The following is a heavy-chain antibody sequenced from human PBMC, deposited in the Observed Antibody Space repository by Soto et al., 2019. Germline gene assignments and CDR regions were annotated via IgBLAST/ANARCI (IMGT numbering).Heavy chain of an antibody. CDR1: GDTFSFYT. Sequence: SVKVSCKASGDTFSFYTINWVRQAPGLGLEWMGRVNPILSMSNYAQKFQGRVTMTADKSTSTAYMDLRSLRSEDTAMYYCARDGVSSTEYTWNYGNYFDYWGQGALVTVSS. CDR2: VNPILSMS. J-gene: IGHJ4*02. V-gene: IGHV1-69*04. CDR3: ARDGVSSTEYTWNYGNYFDY. D-gene: IGHD1-7*01.